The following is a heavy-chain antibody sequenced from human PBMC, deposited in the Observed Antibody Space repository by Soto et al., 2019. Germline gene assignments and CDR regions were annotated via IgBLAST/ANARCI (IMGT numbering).Heavy chain of an antibody. Sequence: SETLSLTCAVSGGSFTSYYWTWIRQPPEKGLEWIGEITHRGSTNYNPSLKSRVTMSVDTSKNQFSLKLSSVTAADTAVYYCVVVVAATVPGYDYYGTDVWGQGTTVTVSS. CDR2: ITHRGST. CDR3: VVVVAATVPGYDYYGTDV. D-gene: IGHD2-15*01. V-gene: IGHV4-34*01. CDR1: GGSFTSYY. J-gene: IGHJ6*02.